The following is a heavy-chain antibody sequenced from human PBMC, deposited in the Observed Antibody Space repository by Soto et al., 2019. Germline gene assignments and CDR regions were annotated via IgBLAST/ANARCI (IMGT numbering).Heavy chain of an antibody. J-gene: IGHJ4*02. Sequence: SETLSLTCAVYGGSFSGYYWSWIRQPPGKGLEWIGEINHSGSTNYNPSLKSRVNMSLDTSKNQFSLKLSSVTAADTAVYYCARGRLDDFWSGYLYYLDSWGLGTLVTVS. CDR1: GGSFSGYY. CDR2: INHSGST. CDR3: ARGRLDDFWSGYLYYLDS. V-gene: IGHV4-34*01. D-gene: IGHD3-3*01.